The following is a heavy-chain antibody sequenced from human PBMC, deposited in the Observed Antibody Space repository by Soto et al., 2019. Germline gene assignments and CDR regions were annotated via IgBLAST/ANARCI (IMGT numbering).Heavy chain of an antibody. CDR3: ARVPSSSGRAHSDY. V-gene: IGHV3-30-3*01. CDR2: ISYDGSNK. J-gene: IGHJ4*02. Sequence: PGVSLRLSSEPSGFTFSSYAMHRVRQAPGKGLEWVAVISYDGSNKYYADSVKGRFTISRDNSKNTLYLQMNSLRAEDTAVYYCARVPSSSGRAHSDYWGQGTLVTVSS. CDR1: GFTFSSYA. D-gene: IGHD2-15*01.